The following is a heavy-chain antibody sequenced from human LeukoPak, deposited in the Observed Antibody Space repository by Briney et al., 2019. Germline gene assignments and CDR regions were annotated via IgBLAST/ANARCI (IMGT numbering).Heavy chain of an antibody. D-gene: IGHD3-22*01. CDR3: ARPMIVVVIKGGIDY. CDR2: ISYDGSNK. Sequence: GRSLRLSCAASGFTFSSYAMHWVRQAPGKGLEWVAVISYDGSNKYYADSVKGRFTISRDNSKNTLYLQMNSLRAEDTAVYYCARPMIVVVIKGGIDYWGQGTLVTVSS. J-gene: IGHJ4*02. CDR1: GFTFSSYA. V-gene: IGHV3-30*04.